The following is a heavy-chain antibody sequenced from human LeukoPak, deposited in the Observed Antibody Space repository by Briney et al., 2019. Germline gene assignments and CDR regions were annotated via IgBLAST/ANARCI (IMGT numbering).Heavy chain of an antibody. CDR1: GYSISSGYY. J-gene: IGHJ6*03. V-gene: IGHV4-61*01. D-gene: IGHD6-13*01. CDR2: IYYSGST. Sequence: SETLSLTCTVSGYSISSGYYWGWIRQPPGKGLEWIGYIYYSGSTNYNPSLKSRVTISVDTSKNQFSLKLSSVTAADTAVYYCARVGGSSSSWGYYYYYYMDVWGKGTTVTISS. CDR3: ARVGGSSSSWGYYYYYYMDV.